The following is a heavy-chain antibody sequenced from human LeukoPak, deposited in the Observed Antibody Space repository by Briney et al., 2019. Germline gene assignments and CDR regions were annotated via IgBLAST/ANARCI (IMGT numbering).Heavy chain of an antibody. CDR3: AKSLGYCRGGSCYP. J-gene: IGHJ5*02. Sequence: GGSLRLSCAASGFTFSSSGMHWVRQAPGKGLEGVASIRSDESDKNYADSVKGRFTISRDNSKKTLYLEMSSLRPEDTAIYSCAKSLGYCRGGSCYPWGQGTLVTVSS. CDR2: IRSDESDK. D-gene: IGHD2-15*01. V-gene: IGHV3-30*02. CDR1: GFTFSSSG.